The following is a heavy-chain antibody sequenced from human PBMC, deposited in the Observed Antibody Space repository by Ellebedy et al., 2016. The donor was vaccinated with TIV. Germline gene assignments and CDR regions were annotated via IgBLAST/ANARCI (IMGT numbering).Heavy chain of an antibody. CDR2: VIPILGMT. V-gene: IGHV1-69*04. CDR1: GGTFSSCA. D-gene: IGHD3-9*01. Sequence: ASVKVSCKSSGGTFSSCAISWVRQAPGQGLEWMGRVIPILGMTNYAQKFQGRVTIIADKSTSTAYMELSGLRSEDTAVYYCAGWSDILRESDHWGQGTLVTVSS. J-gene: IGHJ4*02. CDR3: AGWSDILRESDH.